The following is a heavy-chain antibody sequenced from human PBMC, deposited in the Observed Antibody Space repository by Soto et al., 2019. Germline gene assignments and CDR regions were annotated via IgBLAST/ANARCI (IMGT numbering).Heavy chain of an antibody. J-gene: IGHJ4*02. D-gene: IGHD3-3*01. V-gene: IGHV3-7*01. CDR1: GFTFSSYW. CDR2: IKQDGSEK. Sequence: GGSLRLSCAASGFTFSSYWMSWFRQAPGKGLEWVANIKQDGSEKYYVDSVKGRFTISRDNAKNSLYLQMNSLRAEDTAVYYCARSYDFWSGYGPFDYWGQGTLVTVSS. CDR3: ARSYDFWSGYGPFDY.